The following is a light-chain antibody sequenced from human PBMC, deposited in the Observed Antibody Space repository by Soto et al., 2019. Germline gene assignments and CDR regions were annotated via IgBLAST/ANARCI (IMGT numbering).Light chain of an antibody. CDR1: QRVRITY. CDR3: QQVGTSPGT. V-gene: IGKV3-20*01. Sequence: EIVLTQSPGTLSLSPGERATLSCRASQRVRITYLAWYQQKPGQAPRLLLYGASSRATGIPDRLSGSGSGTVFTLTIHRLEPEAFAVFYCQQVGTSPGTFGQGTKLEIK. CDR2: GAS. J-gene: IGKJ2*01.